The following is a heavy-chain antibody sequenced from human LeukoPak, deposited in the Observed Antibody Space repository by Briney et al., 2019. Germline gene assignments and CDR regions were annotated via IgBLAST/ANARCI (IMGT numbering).Heavy chain of an antibody. V-gene: IGHV3-48*01. CDR1: GFAFSSYS. D-gene: IGHD5-12*01. CDR2: ISSNSRTT. J-gene: IGHJ6*02. Sequence: PGGSLRLSCAASGFAFSSYSMDWVRQAPGMGLELVSYISSNSRTTYYADSVKGRFTISRDNSKNTLYLQMNSLRAEDTAVYYCAKDNTYSDYRGYYYYGMDVWGQGTTVTVSS. CDR3: AKDNTYSDYRGYYYYGMDV.